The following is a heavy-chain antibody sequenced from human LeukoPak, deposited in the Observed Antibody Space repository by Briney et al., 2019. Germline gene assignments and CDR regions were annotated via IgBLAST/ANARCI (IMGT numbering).Heavy chain of an antibody. V-gene: IGHV4-39*01. CDR2: FYYSGST. CDR3: AIVRVQYYFDH. D-gene: IGHD1-26*01. Sequence: SETLSLTCTVSGGSISSSSYYWGWIRQPPGKGLEWIGTFYYSGSTYYNASLKSRVTISVDTSKNQFSLKLSSVTAADTAVYYCAIVRVQYYFDHWGQGTLVTVSS. J-gene: IGHJ4*02. CDR1: GGSISSSSYY.